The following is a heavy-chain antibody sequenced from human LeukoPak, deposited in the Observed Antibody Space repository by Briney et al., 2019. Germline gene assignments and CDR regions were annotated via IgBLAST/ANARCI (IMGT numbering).Heavy chain of an antibody. D-gene: IGHD2-21*02. CDR3: ARRVRGDYQSYFDL. J-gene: IGHJ4*02. V-gene: IGHV5-51*01. CDR2: IYPDDSDT. CDR1: GYSVSIYW. Sequence: GESLKISCKGFGYSVSIYWIGWVRQMPGKGLEWMGIIYPDDSDTRYNPSFVGQVTISADKSNSTAYLQWTSLKASDTAMYYCARRVRGDYQSYFDLWGQGTLGTVS.